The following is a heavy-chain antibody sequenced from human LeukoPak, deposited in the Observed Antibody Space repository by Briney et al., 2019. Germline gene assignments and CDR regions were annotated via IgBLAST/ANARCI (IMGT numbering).Heavy chain of an antibody. J-gene: IGHJ4*02. CDR1: GESFSNYF. D-gene: IGHD6-19*01. CDR2: INHSGST. Sequence: SETLSLTCAVSGESFSNYFWSWIRQPPGKGLDWIGEINHSGSTNYNPSLKSRVTVSVDTAKNQLYLKLSSVTAADTAVYYCARGGGVAVADYFFDYWGQGTLVTVSS. V-gene: IGHV4-34*01. CDR3: ARGGGVAVADYFFDY.